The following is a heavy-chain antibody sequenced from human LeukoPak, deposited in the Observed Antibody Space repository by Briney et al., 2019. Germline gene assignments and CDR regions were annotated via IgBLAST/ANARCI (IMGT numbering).Heavy chain of an antibody. CDR2: INHSGST. J-gene: IGHJ4*02. CDR1: GGSFSGYY. Sequence: SETLSLTCAVYGGSFSGYYWSWIRQPPGKGLEWIGEINHSGSTNYNPSLKSRVTISVDTSKNRFSLKLSSVTAADTAVYHCARGRKSSSWYDALNYFDYWGQGTLVTVSS. CDR3: ARGRKSSSWYDALNYFDY. V-gene: IGHV4-34*01. D-gene: IGHD6-13*01.